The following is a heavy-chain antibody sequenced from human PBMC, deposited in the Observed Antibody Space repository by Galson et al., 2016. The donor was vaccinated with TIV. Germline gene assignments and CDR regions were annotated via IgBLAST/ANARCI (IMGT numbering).Heavy chain of an antibody. CDR2: IIPILNIA. Sequence: QSGAEVKQSGESLKISCKAPGDTFSNYAISWVRQAPGQGLEWMGRIIPILNIANYAQEFQGRVTITADESTSTVYMELNSLRSDDTAVYYCARGPAENYWGQGTLVTVSS. J-gene: IGHJ4*02. CDR1: GDTFSNYA. V-gene: IGHV1-69*04. CDR3: ARGPAENY.